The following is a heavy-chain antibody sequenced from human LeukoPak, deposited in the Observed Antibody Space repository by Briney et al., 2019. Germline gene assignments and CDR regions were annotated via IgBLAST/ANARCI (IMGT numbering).Heavy chain of an antibody. Sequence: GASVKVSCKASGYTFTGYYMHWVRQAPGQGLEWMGMINPNSGGTNYAQKFQGRVTMTRDTSTSTAYMELSRLRSDDTAVYYCARDGRGLWFGELYDWFDPWGQGTMVTVAS. J-gene: IGHJ5*02. CDR2: INPNSGGT. CDR3: ARDGRGLWFGELYDWFDP. D-gene: IGHD3-10*01. V-gene: IGHV1-2*02. CDR1: GYTFTGYY.